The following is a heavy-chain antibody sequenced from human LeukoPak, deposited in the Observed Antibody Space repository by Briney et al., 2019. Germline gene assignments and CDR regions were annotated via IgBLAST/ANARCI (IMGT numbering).Heavy chain of an antibody. V-gene: IGHV3-7*01. J-gene: IGHJ4*02. D-gene: IGHD6-13*01. Sequence: RSGGSLRLSCAASGFPFSTYWMSWVRQAPGKGLEWVANINQYGSEKYYVDSVKGRFTISRGNAKNSLYLQMNSLRAEDTAVYYCVRGSSSYNRVFDYWGQGTLVTVSS. CDR3: VRGSSSYNRVFDY. CDR1: GFPFSTYW. CDR2: INQYGSEK.